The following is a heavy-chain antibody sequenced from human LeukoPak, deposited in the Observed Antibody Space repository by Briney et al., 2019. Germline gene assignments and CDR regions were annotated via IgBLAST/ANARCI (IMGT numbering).Heavy chain of an antibody. Sequence: GGSLRLSCAASGFTFSSYSMNWVRQAPGKGLEWVSYISSSGSTIYYADSVKGRFTISRDNAKNSLYLQMNSLRAEDTAVYYCAREIRLCGFDYWGQGTLVTVSS. D-gene: IGHD2-2*01. CDR3: AREIRLCGFDY. J-gene: IGHJ4*02. V-gene: IGHV3-48*04. CDR2: ISSSGSTI. CDR1: GFTFSSYS.